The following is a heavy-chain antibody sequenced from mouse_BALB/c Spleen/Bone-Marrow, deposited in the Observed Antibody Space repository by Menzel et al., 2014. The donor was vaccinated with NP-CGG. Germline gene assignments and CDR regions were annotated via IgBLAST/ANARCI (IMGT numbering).Heavy chain of an antibody. J-gene: IGHJ2*01. CDR2: FNPRGGHT. V-gene: IGHV1-4*02. CDR1: GYTFTSYT. Sequence: VQLQQSASELARPGASVKLSCRASGYTFTSYTMQWVKQRPGQGLEWIGYFNPRGGHTDYNQKFKDRTALTADKSSSTAYMQLSRLTSEDSAVYYCAREGITTAYFDYWGQGTTLTVSS. CDR3: AREGITTAYFDY. D-gene: IGHD1-2*01.